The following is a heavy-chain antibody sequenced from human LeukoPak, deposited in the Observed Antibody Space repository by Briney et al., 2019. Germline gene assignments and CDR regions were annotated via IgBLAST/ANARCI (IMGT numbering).Heavy chain of an antibody. CDR3: ARDRTKSDAFDI. CDR1: GCTFSRYG. J-gene: IGHJ3*02. V-gene: IGHV3-33*01. CDR2: IWYDGSNK. Sequence: PGGSVRLSCAASGCTFSRYGIPWVRQAPGEGLEWVAVIWYDGSNKYYADSVKGRFTISRDNSKNTLYLQMNSLRAEDTAVYYCARDRTKSDAFDIWGQGTMVPVSS.